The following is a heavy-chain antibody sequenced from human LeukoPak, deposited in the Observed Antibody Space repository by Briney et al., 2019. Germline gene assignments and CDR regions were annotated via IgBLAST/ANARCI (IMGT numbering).Heavy chain of an antibody. CDR3: ARSVYYYDSSGYCDY. D-gene: IGHD3-22*01. V-gene: IGHV1-18*01. CDR2: ISAYNGNT. Sequence: VASVKVSCKASGYTFTSYGISWVRQAPGQGLEWMGWISAYNGNTNYAQKLQGRVTMTTDTSTSTAYMELRSLRSDDTAVYYCARSVYYYDSSGYCDYWGQGTLVTVSS. CDR1: GYTFTSYG. J-gene: IGHJ4*02.